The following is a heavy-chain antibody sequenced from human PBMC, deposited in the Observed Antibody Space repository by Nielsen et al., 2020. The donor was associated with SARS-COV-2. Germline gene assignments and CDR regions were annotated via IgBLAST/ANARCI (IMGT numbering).Heavy chain of an antibody. J-gene: IGHJ6*02. Sequence: WIRQPPGKGLEWVGRIKSKTDGGTTDSAAPVKGRFTISRDDSKNTLYLQMNSLRAEDTAVYYCAKVRPPAGTYYDFWSGYSYYYYYGMDVWGQGTTVTVSS. V-gene: IGHV3-15*01. CDR3: AKVRPPAGTYYDFWSGYSYYYYYGMDV. CDR2: IKSKTDGGTT. D-gene: IGHD3-3*01.